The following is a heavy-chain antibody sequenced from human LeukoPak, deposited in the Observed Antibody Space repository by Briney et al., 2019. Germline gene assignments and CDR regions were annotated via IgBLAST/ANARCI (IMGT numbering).Heavy chain of an antibody. CDR2: MNPNSGNT. CDR3: ARGGTSSYYYYYGMDV. CDR1: GYTFTSYD. V-gene: IGHV1-8*01. D-gene: IGHD2-2*01. J-gene: IGHJ6*02. Sequence: ASVKVSCKASGYTFTSYDINWVRRATGQGLEWMGWMNPNSGNTGYAQKFQGRVTMTRNTSISTAYMELSSLRSEDTAVYYCARGGTSSYYYYYGMDVWGQGTTVTVSS.